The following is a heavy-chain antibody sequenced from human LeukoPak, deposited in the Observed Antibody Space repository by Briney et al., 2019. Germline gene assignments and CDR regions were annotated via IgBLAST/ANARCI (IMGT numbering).Heavy chain of an antibody. CDR3: SRDRTKMATSDFDY. D-gene: IGHD5-24*01. J-gene: IGHJ4*02. Sequence: PGGSLRLSCAASGFTFSSYSMNWVRQAPGKGLEWVSSISSSSSYIYYADSVKGRFTISRDNAKNSLYLQMNSLRAEDTAVYYCSRDRTKMATSDFDYWGQGTLVTVSS. CDR2: ISSSSSYI. CDR1: GFTFSSYS. V-gene: IGHV3-21*01.